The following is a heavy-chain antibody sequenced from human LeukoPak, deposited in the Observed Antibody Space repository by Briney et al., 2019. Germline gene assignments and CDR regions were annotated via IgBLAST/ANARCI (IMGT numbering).Heavy chain of an antibody. D-gene: IGHD6-13*01. CDR2: ISGSGGRT. J-gene: IGHJ4*02. CDR1: GFTFSSYA. CDR3: ARFIAAPYYFDY. Sequence: GGSLRLSCAASGFTFSSYAMTWVRQAPGKGLEWVSAISGSGGRTYYADSVKGRFTISRDNAKNSLYLQMNSLRAEDTAVYYCARFIAAPYYFDYWGRGTLVTVSS. V-gene: IGHV3-23*01.